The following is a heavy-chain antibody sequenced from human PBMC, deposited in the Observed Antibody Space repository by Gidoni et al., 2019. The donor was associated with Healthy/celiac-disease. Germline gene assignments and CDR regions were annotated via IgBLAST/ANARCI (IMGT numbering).Heavy chain of an antibody. V-gene: IGHV3-23*01. CDR2: ISGSGGST. D-gene: IGHD2-15*01. J-gene: IGHJ4*02. Sequence: EVQLLESGGGLVQPGGSLRLPCAASGFTFSSYAMSWVRQAPGKGLEWVSAISGSGGSTYYADSVKGRFTISRDNSKNTLYLQMNSLRAEDTAVYYCAKSLPYCSGGSCYFDYWGQGTLVTVSS. CDR1: GFTFSSYA. CDR3: AKSLPYCSGGSCYFDY.